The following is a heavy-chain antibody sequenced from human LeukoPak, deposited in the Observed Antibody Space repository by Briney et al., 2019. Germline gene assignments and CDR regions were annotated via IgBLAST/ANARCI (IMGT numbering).Heavy chain of an antibody. CDR1: GFTFSSYW. CDR2: IASDGSST. CDR3: ARDPGVDGYNQLDY. Sequence: GGSLRLSCAASGFTFSSYWMNWVRQAPGKGLVWVSRIASDGSSTTYADSVKGRFSISRDNAKNTLYLQMNSLRAEDTAVYYCARDPGVDGYNQLDYWGQGTLVTVSS. D-gene: IGHD5-24*01. V-gene: IGHV3-74*01. J-gene: IGHJ4*02.